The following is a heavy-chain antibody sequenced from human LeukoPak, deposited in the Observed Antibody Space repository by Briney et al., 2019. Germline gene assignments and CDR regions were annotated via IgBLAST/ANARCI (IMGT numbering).Heavy chain of an antibody. CDR2: IRSKTNSYAT. CDR3: ARDGIVVVPAAIKSGAFDI. V-gene: IGHV3-73*01. D-gene: IGHD2-2*01. J-gene: IGHJ3*02. Sequence: GGSLRLSCAASGFTFSGSAMHWVRQASGKGLEWVGRIRSKTNSYATSYAASVKGRFALSRDDSKNTAYLQMNSLKTEDTAVYYCARDGIVVVPAAIKSGAFDIWGQGTMVTVSS. CDR1: GFTFSGSA.